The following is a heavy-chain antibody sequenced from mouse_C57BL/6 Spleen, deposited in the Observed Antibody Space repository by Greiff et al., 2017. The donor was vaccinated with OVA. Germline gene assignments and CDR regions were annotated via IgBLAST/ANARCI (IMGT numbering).Heavy chain of an antibody. CDR1: GYAFSSYW. CDR3: ARGYFEGY. Sequence: QVHVKQSGAELVKPGASVKISCKASGYAFSSYWLNWVKQRPGKGLEWIGQIYPGDGDTNYNGKFKGKATLTADKSSSTAYMQLSSLTSEDSAVYFCARGYFEGYWGQGTTLTVSS. J-gene: IGHJ2*01. V-gene: IGHV1-80*01. D-gene: IGHD2-14*01. CDR2: IYPGDGDT.